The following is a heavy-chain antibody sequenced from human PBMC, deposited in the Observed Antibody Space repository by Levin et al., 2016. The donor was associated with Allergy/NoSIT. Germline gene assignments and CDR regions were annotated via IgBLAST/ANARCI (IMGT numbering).Heavy chain of an antibody. J-gene: IGHJ4*02. Sequence: WIRQPPGKGLEWVSAISGSGGSTYYADSVKGRFTISRDNSKNTLYLQMNSLRAEDTAVYYCTLHGEGGEEDTAMVETGLPFDYWGQGTLVTVSS. CDR3: TLHGEGGEEDTAMVETGLPFDY. CDR2: ISGSGGST. D-gene: IGHD5-18*01. V-gene: IGHV3-23*01.